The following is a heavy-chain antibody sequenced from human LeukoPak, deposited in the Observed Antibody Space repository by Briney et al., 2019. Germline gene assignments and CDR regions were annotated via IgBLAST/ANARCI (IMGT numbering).Heavy chain of an antibody. Sequence: GGSLRLSCAASGFTFSTYAMTWVRLAPGKGLEWVSYISSSSSTIYYADSVKGRFTISRDNSKNTLYLQMNSLRAEDTAVYYCAKDLGVTTAGRGDYWGQGSLVTVSS. CDR3: AKDLGVTTAGRGDY. D-gene: IGHD4-17*01. V-gene: IGHV3-48*01. J-gene: IGHJ4*02. CDR1: GFTFSTYA. CDR2: ISSSSSTI.